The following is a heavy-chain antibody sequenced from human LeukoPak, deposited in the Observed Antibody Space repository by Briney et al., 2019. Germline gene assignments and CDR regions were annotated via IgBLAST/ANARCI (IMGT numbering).Heavy chain of an antibody. CDR1: GYTFTSYY. V-gene: IGHV1-46*01. Sequence: GASVNASCTASGYTFTSYYMHWVRHAPGQGHEWMGIINPSGGSTSYAQKFQGRVTMARDTSTSTVYMELSSLRSEDTAVYYCARDPHSSSWYDYWGQGTLVTVSS. CDR3: ARDPHSSSWYDY. J-gene: IGHJ4*02. D-gene: IGHD6-13*01. CDR2: INPSGGST.